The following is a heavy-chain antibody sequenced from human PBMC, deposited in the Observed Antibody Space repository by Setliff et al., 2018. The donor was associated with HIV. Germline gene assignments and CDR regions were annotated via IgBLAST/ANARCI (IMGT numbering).Heavy chain of an antibody. Sequence: GGSLRLSCAASGLIFGDYSMHWVRQTPGKRLEWISYISGSGKRVFYADSVRGRFTVSRDNANSTLFLQMTNVTTEDTSLYFCAKDIYRKLAYYYYGMDVWGQGTTVTVSS. V-gene: IGHV3-48*04. D-gene: IGHD6-13*01. CDR2: ISGSGKRV. J-gene: IGHJ6*02. CDR1: GLIFGDYS. CDR3: AKDIYRKLAYYYYGMDV.